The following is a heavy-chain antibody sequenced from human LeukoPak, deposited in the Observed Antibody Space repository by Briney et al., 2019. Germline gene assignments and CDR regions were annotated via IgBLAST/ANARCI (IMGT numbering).Heavy chain of an antibody. CDR2: ISASGDRT. CDR1: GFTFSSYA. D-gene: IGHD6-19*01. V-gene: IGHV3-23*01. J-gene: IGHJ4*02. CDR3: ARDRGNGAVAGTGFDY. Sequence: GGSLRLSCASSGFTFSSYAMSWVRQAPGRGLEWVSAISASGDRTYYADSVKGRFTISRDNSKNTLFLQMNSLRAEDTAVYYCARDRGNGAVAGTGFDYWGQGTLVTVSS.